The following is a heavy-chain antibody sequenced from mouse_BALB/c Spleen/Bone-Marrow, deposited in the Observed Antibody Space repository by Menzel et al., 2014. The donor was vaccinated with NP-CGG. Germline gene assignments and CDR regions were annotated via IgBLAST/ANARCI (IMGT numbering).Heavy chain of an antibody. V-gene: IGHV2-6*02. D-gene: IGHD4-1*01. CDR3: ARTGFDY. Sequence: VMLVESGPGLVAPSQSLSITCTVSGFPLTSYAVHWVRQPPGKGLEWLVVIWSGGSTTYNSALKSRLSISKDNTKSQVFIKMNSHQTDNTGMYYCARTGFDYWGQGTTLTVSS. CDR1: GFPLTSYA. CDR2: IWSGGST. J-gene: IGHJ2*01.